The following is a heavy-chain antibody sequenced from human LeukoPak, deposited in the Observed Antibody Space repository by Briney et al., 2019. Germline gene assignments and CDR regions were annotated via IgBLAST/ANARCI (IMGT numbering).Heavy chain of an antibody. CDR1: GFTFDDYA. D-gene: IGHD3-22*01. CDR2: ISWNSGSI. J-gene: IGHJ4*02. Sequence: GGSLRLSCAASGFTFDDYAMPWVRQAPGKGLEWVSGISWNSGSIGYADSVKGRFTISRDNAKNSLYLQMNSLRAEDTAVYYCAKDYYDSSGYYPRLDYWGQGTLVTVSS. CDR3: AKDYYDSSGYYPRLDY. V-gene: IGHV3-9*01.